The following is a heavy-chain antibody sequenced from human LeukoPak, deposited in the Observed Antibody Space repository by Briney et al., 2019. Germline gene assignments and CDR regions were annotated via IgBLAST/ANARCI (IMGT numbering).Heavy chain of an antibody. CDR1: GFTFRSFG. CDR3: ARGDWIDAFDI. D-gene: IGHD3/OR15-3a*01. V-gene: IGHV4-39*07. Sequence: GSLRLSCAASGFTFRSFGMNWVRQAPGKGLEWIGSIYYSGSTYYNPSLNSRVTISVDTSKNQFSLKLSSVTAADTAVYYCARGDWIDAFDIWGQGTMVTVSS. J-gene: IGHJ3*02. CDR2: IYYSGST.